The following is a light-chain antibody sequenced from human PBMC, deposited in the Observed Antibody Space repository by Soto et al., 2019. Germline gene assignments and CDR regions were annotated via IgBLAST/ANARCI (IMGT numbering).Light chain of an antibody. CDR1: SSNIGAGYD. Sequence: QSVLTQPPSVSGAPGQSVTISCTGSSSNIGAGYDVHWYQQLPGTAPKLLIYGNSNRPSGVPDRFSGSKSGTSASLATTGLQAVDEADYYCQSYDSSLSGYVFGTGTKVTVL. CDR3: QSYDSSLSGYV. CDR2: GNS. J-gene: IGLJ1*01. V-gene: IGLV1-40*01.